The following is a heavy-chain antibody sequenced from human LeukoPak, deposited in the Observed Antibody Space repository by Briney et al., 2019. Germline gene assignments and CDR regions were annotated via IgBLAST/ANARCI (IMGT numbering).Heavy chain of an antibody. CDR2: ISSSGTYK. J-gene: IGHJ4*02. CDR1: GFTFRSSS. CDR3: AKDPFDW. Sequence: PGGSLRLSCTTSGFTFRSSSFNWVRQVPGKGLEWVASISSSGTYKYYADSVKGRFTISRDNFKNTLYLQMNSLRAEDTAVYYCAKDPFDWWGQGTLVTVSS. V-gene: IGHV3-21*01.